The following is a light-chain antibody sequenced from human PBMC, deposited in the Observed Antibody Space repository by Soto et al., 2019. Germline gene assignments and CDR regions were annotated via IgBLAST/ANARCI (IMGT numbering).Light chain of an antibody. V-gene: IGKV1-12*01. J-gene: IGKJ5*01. CDR3: QQAISCPIT. Sequence: DIQWTQSPSSVTGSIGGRVSITCRASQGISTYLGWYQQKPGKAPKLLIYAASSLQTGVPSRFSGSGSGTDFTLTIISLQPEDFGTYYCQQAISCPITFGQGTRLEIK. CDR1: QGISTY. CDR2: AAS.